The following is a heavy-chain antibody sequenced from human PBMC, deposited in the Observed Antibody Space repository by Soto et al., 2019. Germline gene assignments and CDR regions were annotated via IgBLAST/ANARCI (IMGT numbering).Heavy chain of an antibody. CDR2: ISGSGGST. J-gene: IGHJ4*02. CDR1: GFTFSSYA. Sequence: GGSLRLSCAASGFTFSSYAMSWVRQAPGKGLEWVSAISGSGGSTYYADSVKGRFTISRDNSKNTLYLQMNSLRAEDTAVYYCAKGLSRWSIPQVDDYWGQGTLVTAPQ. CDR3: AKGLSRWSIPQVDDY. V-gene: IGHV3-23*01. D-gene: IGHD2-15*01.